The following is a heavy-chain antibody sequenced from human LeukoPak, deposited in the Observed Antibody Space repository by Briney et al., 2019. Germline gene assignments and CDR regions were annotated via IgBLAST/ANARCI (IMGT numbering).Heavy chain of an antibody. J-gene: IGHJ5*02. CDR1: GGSIGSSSYY. CDR3: ARGGSGSRSNWFDP. CDR2: IYYSGST. V-gene: IGHV4-39*07. D-gene: IGHD3-10*01. Sequence: PSETLSLTCTVSGGSIGSSSYYWGWIRQPPGKGLEWIGSIYYSGSTYYNPSLKSRVTMSVDTSKKQFSLKLSSVTAADTAVYYCARGGSGSRSNWFDPWGQGTLVTVSS.